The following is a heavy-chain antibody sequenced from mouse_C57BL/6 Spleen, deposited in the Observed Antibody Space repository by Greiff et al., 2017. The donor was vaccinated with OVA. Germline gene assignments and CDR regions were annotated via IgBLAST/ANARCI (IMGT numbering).Heavy chain of an antibody. Sequence: MKVVESGPGLVQPSQSLSITCTVSGFSLTSYGVHWVRQSPGKGLEWLGVIWRGGSTDYNAAFMSRLSITKDNSKSQVFFKMNSLQADDTAIYYCAKGGTTVVAPFDYWGQGTTLTVSS. J-gene: IGHJ2*01. CDR2: IWRGGST. V-gene: IGHV2-5*01. D-gene: IGHD1-1*01. CDR1: GFSLTSYG. CDR3: AKGGTTVVAPFDY.